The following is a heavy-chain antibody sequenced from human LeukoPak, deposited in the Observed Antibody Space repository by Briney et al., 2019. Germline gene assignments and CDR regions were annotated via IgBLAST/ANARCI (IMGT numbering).Heavy chain of an antibody. CDR3: ASDFSREMATINPFDY. Sequence: MPGGSLRLSCAASGFTFSNYRMNWVRQAPGKGLEWVSSISSSRSYIHYADSVKGRFTISRDNAKNSLYLQMDGLRTEDTAVYYCASDFSREMATINPFDYWGQGTLVTVSS. CDR1: GFTFSNYR. CDR2: ISSSRSYI. D-gene: IGHD5-24*01. J-gene: IGHJ4*02. V-gene: IGHV3-21*01.